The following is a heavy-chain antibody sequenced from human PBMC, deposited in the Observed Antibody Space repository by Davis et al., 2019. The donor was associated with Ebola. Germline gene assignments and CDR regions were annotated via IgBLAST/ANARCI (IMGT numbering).Heavy chain of an antibody. D-gene: IGHD3-9*01. V-gene: IGHV3-69-1*01. CDR2: IYSGGST. J-gene: IGHJ6*02. CDR3: ARDSDFAYDILTGYQWGGMDV. Sequence: GESLKISCAASGFTFSDYYMNWVRQAPGKGLEWVSGIYSGGSTYCADSVKGRFTISRDNAKNSLYLQMNSLRAEDTAVYYCARDSDFAYDILTGYQWGGMDVWGQGTTVTVSS. CDR1: GFTFSDYY.